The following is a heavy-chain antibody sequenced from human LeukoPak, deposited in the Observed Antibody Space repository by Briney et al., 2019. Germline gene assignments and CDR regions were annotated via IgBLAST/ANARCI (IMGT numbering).Heavy chain of an antibody. J-gene: IGHJ5*02. Sequence: SETLSLTCTVSGGSISSYYWTWIRQSAGKGLEWIGRINTSGSTNYNPSLRSRVTMSVNTSKNQFSLNLTSVTAADTAVYSCAREGGDPRWLDPWGQGTLVAVSS. CDR2: INTSGST. D-gene: IGHD6-25*01. CDR3: AREGGDPRWLDP. V-gene: IGHV4-4*07. CDR1: GGSISSYY.